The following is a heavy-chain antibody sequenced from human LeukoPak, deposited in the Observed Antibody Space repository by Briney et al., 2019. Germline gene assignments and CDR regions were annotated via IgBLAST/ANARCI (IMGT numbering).Heavy chain of an antibody. CDR3: ARGFYDSSGYYPGSDFDI. J-gene: IGHJ3*02. CDR1: GGSISSYY. Sequence: SETLSLTCTVSGGSISSYYWSWIRQPPGKGLEWIGYIYYSGSTNYNPSLKSRVTISVDTSKNQFSLKLSSVTAADTAVYYCARGFYDSSGYYPGSDFDIWGQGTMVTVSS. CDR2: IYYSGST. V-gene: IGHV4-59*01. D-gene: IGHD3-22*01.